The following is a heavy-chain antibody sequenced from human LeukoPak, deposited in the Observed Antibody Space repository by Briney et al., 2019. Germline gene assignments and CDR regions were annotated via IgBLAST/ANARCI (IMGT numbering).Heavy chain of an antibody. V-gene: IGHV4-61*02. J-gene: IGHJ6*03. CDR1: GCSISSGSYY. Sequence: SETLSLTCTVSGCSISSGSYYGSWIRQPAGKGLEWIGRIYTSGSTNYNPSRKSRVTILVDTSKNQFSLELSSVTAADTAVYYCARAGSITMVRGVPDRPYYYYYYYMDVWGKGTTVTISS. CDR3: ARAGSITMVRGVPDRPYYYYYYYMDV. CDR2: IYTSGST. D-gene: IGHD3-10*01.